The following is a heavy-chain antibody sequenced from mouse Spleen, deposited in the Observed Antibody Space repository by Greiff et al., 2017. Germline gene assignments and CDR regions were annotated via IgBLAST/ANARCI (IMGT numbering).Heavy chain of an antibody. Sequence: VQLQQSGAELVKPGASVKMSCKASGYTFTSYWITWVKQRPGQGLEWIGDIYPGSGSTNYNEKFKSKATLTVDTSSSTAYMQLSSLTSEDSAVYYCARSPVVEYYFDYWGQGTTLTVSS. CDR3: ARSPVVEYYFDY. J-gene: IGHJ2*01. D-gene: IGHD1-1*01. CDR1: GYTFTSYW. V-gene: IGHV1-55*01. CDR2: IYPGSGST.